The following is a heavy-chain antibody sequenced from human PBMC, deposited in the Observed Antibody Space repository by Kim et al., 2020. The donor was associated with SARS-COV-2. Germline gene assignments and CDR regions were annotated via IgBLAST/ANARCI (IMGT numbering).Heavy chain of an antibody. Sequence: AQKFQGRVTMTRDTSTSTVYMELSSLRSEDTAVYYCARGIITVTTDYFDYWGQGTLVTVSS. J-gene: IGHJ4*02. D-gene: IGHD4-17*01. CDR3: ARGIITVTTDYFDY. V-gene: IGHV1-46*01.